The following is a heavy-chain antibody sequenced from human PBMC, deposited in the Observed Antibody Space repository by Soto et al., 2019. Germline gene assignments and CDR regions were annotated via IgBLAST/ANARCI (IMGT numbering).Heavy chain of an antibody. D-gene: IGHD3-22*01. J-gene: IGHJ5*02. CDR1: GGTFSSYA. CDR2: IIPIFGTA. Sequence: ASVKVSCKASGGTFSSYAISWVRQAPGQGLEWMGGIIPIFGTANYAQKFQGRVTITADKSTSTAYMELSSLRSEDTAVYYCARYLIHYYDSSGKNWFDPWGQGTLVTVSS. CDR3: ARYLIHYYDSSGKNWFDP. V-gene: IGHV1-69*06.